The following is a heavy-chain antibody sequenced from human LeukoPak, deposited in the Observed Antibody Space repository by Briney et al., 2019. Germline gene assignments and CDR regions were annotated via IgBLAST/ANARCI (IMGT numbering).Heavy chain of an antibody. CDR1: GYSIRNGYY. CDR2: IYHSGST. J-gene: IGHJ4*02. CDR3: ARSVAMKGTFYFDF. D-gene: IGHD5-12*01. Sequence: PSETLSLTCTVSGYSIRNGYYWGWIRQPPGKGLEWIGSIYHSGSTYYNPSLKSRVTISVDTSKNQFSLNLSSVTAADSAVYYCARSVAMKGTFYFDFWGQGTLVTVSS. V-gene: IGHV4-38-2*02.